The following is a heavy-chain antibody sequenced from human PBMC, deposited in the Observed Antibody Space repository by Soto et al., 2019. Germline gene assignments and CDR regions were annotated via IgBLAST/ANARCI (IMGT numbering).Heavy chain of an antibody. D-gene: IGHD3-22*01. CDR2: IIPVFGIE. J-gene: IGHJ3*02. V-gene: IGHV1-69*13. CDR3: SRGLSYNDSSGYSDAFDI. Sequence: SVKVSCKASGGTFSSYGVSWVRQDTGQGLEWMGRIIPVFGIEHYAQKSQGRVTVTADESTSTAYMELSGLTSEDTDVYYGSRGLSYNDSSGYSDAFDIWGQGTLVTVSS. CDR1: GGTFSSYG.